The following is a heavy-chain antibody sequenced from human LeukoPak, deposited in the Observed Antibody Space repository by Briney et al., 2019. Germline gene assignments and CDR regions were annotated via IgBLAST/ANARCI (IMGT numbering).Heavy chain of an antibody. V-gene: IGHV4-38-2*02. J-gene: IGHJ6*03. Sequence: SETLSLTCTVSGYSISSGYYWGWIRQPPGKGLEWIGSIYHSGSTYYNPSLKSRVTISVDTSRNQFSLKLSSVTAADTAVYYCARSGSYDFWSGYRYYYYYMDVWGKGTTVTVSS. CDR1: GYSISSGYY. CDR2: IYHSGST. CDR3: ARSGSYDFWSGYRYYYYYMDV. D-gene: IGHD3-3*01.